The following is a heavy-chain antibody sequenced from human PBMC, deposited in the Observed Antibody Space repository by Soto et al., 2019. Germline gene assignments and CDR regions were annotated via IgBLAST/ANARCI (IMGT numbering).Heavy chain of an antibody. J-gene: IGHJ6*02. D-gene: IGHD3-3*01. CDR2: ISGSGGST. CDR3: AKGLLRFLEWLAPGDYYYGMDV. V-gene: IGHV3-23*01. Sequence: GGSLRLSCAASGFTFSSYAMSWVRQAPGKGLEWVSAISGSGGSTYYADSVKGRFTISRNNSKNTLVLQMNSLRAEDTAVYYCAKGLLRFLEWLAPGDYYYGMDVWGQGTTVTVSS. CDR1: GFTFSSYA.